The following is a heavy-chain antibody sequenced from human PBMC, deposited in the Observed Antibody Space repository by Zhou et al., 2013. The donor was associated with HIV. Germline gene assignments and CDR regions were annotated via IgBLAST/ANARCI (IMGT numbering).Heavy chain of an antibody. CDR2: IIPFFGTP. CDR3: ARCYYDNSGCDY. J-gene: IGHJ4*02. Sequence: QVQLVQSGAEVKKPGSSVKVSCKVSGGTFSTYTISWVRQAPGQGLEWMGGIIPFFGTPNYAQKFQGRVAITAAESTTTAYMELSSLRPEDTAVYYCARCYYDNSGCDYWGQGNPGHRLL. D-gene: IGHD3-22*01. V-gene: IGHV1-69*12. CDR1: GGTFSTYT.